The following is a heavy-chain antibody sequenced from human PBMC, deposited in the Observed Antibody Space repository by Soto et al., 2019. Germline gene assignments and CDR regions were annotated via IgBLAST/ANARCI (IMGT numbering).Heavy chain of an antibody. J-gene: IGHJ5*02. CDR3: ARASKRGSYVNWFFP. Sequence: SVKVSCKASGGTFSSYAISWVRQAPGQGLEWMGGIIPIFGTANYAQKFQGRVTITADESTSTAYMELSSLRSDATAVYYCARASKRGSYVNWFFPLCQETLVKVSS. CDR2: IIPIFGTA. V-gene: IGHV1-69*13. CDR1: GGTFSSYA. D-gene: IGHD1-26*01.